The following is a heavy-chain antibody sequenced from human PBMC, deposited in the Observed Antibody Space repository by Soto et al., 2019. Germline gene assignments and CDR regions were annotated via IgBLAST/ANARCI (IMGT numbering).Heavy chain of an antibody. CDR1: GYSFTSYW. CDR3: ARRSIGVVAATQYYGMDV. Sequence: SGESLKISCKGSGYSFTSYWIGWVRQMPGKGLEWMGIIYPGDSDTRYSPSFQGQVTISADKSISTAYLQWSSLKASDTAMYYCARRSIGVVAATQYYGMDVWGQGTTVTVSS. J-gene: IGHJ6*02. CDR2: IYPGDSDT. V-gene: IGHV5-51*01. D-gene: IGHD2-15*01.